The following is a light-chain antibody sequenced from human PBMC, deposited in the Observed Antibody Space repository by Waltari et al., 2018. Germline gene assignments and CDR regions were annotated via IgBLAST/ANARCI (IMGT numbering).Light chain of an antibody. CDR1: QSINSN. Sequence: MTPSPPTLSLSPGDKATLSCRASQSINSNLAWDQQKPGQAPRLLIYGAFTRATGVPGRFSGSGSGTDFTLTISGLRSEDFAVYYCQQYDKWPPITFGQGTRLEIK. CDR2: GAF. V-gene: IGKV3-15*01. J-gene: IGKJ5*01. CDR3: QQYDKWPPIT.